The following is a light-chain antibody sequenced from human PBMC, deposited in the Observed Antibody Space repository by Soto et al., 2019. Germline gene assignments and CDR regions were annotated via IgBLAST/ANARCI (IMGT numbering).Light chain of an antibody. CDR3: QQYNNWPPYT. V-gene: IGKV3-15*01. J-gene: IGKJ2*01. CDR1: QSVSSN. CDR2: GAS. Sequence: EIVMTQSPAALSVSPGERAILSCRASQSVSSNLAWYQQKAGQAPRLLIYGASTRATGIPARFSGSGSGTEFTLTISSLQSEDFAVYYCQQYNNWPPYTFGQGTKLEIK.